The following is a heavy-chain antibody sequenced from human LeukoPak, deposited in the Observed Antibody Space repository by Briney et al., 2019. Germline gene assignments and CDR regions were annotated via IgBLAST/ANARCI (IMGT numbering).Heavy chain of an antibody. CDR1: GDSASGNSAT. Sequence: KPSQTLSLTCAISGDSASGNSATWNWIRQSPSRGLEWLGRTYYRSKWYNDYAVSVKSRITINPDTSKNQFSLQLNSVTPEDTAVYYCTRAGSYGYYWYFDLWGRGTLVTVSS. V-gene: IGHV6-1*01. CDR2: TYYRSKWYN. D-gene: IGHD5-18*01. J-gene: IGHJ2*01. CDR3: TRAGSYGYYWYFDL.